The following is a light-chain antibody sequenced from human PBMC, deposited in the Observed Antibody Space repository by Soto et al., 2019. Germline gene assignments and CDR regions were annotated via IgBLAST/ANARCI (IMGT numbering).Light chain of an antibody. CDR1: SSDVGGYNY. CDR3: SSYSGTNYPYV. V-gene: IGLV2-8*01. CDR2: EVS. J-gene: IGLJ1*01. Sequence: QSALTQPPSASGSFGPSVTISCTGTSSDVGGYNYVSWYQQHPGKAPKLMIYEVSERPSGVPDRFSGSKSGNTASLTVSGLQADDEADYYCSSYSGTNYPYVFGTGTKLTVL.